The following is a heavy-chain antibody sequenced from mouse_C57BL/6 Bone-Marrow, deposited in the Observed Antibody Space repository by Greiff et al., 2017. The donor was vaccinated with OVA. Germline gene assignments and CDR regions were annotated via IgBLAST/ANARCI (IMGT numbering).Heavy chain of an antibody. CDR1: GFTFSSYT. CDR3: ARQGYYGSSYYFDY. Sequence: EVHLVESGGGLVKPGGSLKLSCAASGFTFSSYTMSWVRQTPEKRLEWVATISGGGGNTYYPDSVKGRFTISRDNAKNTLYLQMSSLRSEDTALYYCARQGYYGSSYYFDYWGQGTTLTVSS. V-gene: IGHV5-9*01. CDR2: ISGGGGNT. J-gene: IGHJ2*01. D-gene: IGHD1-1*01.